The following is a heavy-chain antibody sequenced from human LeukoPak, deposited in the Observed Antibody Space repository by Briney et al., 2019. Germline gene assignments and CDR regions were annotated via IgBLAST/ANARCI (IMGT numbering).Heavy chain of an antibody. Sequence: GESLKISRKGSGYSFTSHGIGWGRQMPGKGLEWMGIIYPGDSDTRYNPSFQGQVTISADKTIRTAYLQWSSLKASDTAMYYCARLRSGWAYDAFDIWGQETMVTVSS. D-gene: IGHD6-19*01. CDR3: ARLRSGWAYDAFDI. J-gene: IGHJ3*02. CDR1: GYSFTSHG. V-gene: IGHV5-51*01. CDR2: IYPGDSDT.